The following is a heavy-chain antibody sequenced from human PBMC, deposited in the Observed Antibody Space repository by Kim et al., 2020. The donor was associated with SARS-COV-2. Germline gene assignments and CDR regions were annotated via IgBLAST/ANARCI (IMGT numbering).Heavy chain of an antibody. V-gene: IGHV3-66*01. CDR2: IYSGGST. J-gene: IGHJ6*02. Sequence: GGSLRLSCAASGFTVSSNYMSWVRQAPGKGLEWVSVIYSGGSTYYADSVKGRFIISRDNSKNTLYLQMNSLRAEDTAVYYCARDLAYYGMDVWGQGTTVTVSS. CDR1: GFTVSSNY. CDR3: ARDLAYYGMDV.